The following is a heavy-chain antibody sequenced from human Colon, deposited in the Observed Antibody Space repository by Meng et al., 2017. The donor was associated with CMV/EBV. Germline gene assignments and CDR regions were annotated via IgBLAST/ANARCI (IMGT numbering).Heavy chain of an antibody. CDR2: IQVDGGDK. CDR1: GFTFSAST. Sequence: GESLKISCAASGFTFSASTMHWVHQAPGKVLEWVAFIQVDGGDKEYADAVRGRFTISRDNSKNTLYLQMSSLRADDTAVYYCADDFWKERGYWGQGTLVTVSS. CDR3: ADDFWKERGY. J-gene: IGHJ4*02. V-gene: IGHV3-30*02. D-gene: IGHD3-3*01.